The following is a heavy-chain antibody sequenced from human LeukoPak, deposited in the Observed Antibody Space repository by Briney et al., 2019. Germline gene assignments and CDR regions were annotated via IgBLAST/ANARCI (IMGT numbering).Heavy chain of an antibody. J-gene: IGHJ4*02. D-gene: IGHD2-21*02. CDR2: MNPNSGNT. CDR1: GYTFTSYD. V-gene: IGHV1-8*03. Sequence: GASVKVSCKASGYTFTSYDINWVRQATGQGLEWMGWMNPNSGNTGYAQKFQGRVTITRNTSISTAYMELSSLRSEDTAVYYCAKAPQGVVTARLPPDYWGQGTLVTVSS. CDR3: AKAPQGVVTARLPPDY.